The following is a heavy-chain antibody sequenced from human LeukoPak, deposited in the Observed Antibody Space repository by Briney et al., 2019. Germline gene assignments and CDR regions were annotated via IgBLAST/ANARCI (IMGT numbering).Heavy chain of an antibody. Sequence: WASVQVSCKASGYTFTSYDINWVRQATGQGLEWMGWMNPNSGNTGYAQKFQGRVTMTRNTSISTAYMELSSLRSEDTAVYYCARGPPYSSSWYWFDPWGQGTLVTVSS. CDR2: MNPNSGNT. J-gene: IGHJ5*02. V-gene: IGHV1-8*01. D-gene: IGHD6-13*01. CDR1: GYTFTSYD. CDR3: ARGPPYSSSWYWFDP.